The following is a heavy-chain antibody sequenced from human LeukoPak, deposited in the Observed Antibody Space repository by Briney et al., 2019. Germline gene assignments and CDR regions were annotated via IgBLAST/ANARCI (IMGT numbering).Heavy chain of an antibody. V-gene: IGHV3-7*05. CDR2: IKEDGSEQ. J-gene: IGHJ4*02. Sequence: GGSLRLSCAASGFTFSRYWMSRVRQAPGKGPEWVANIKEDGSEQYYVDSVKGRFTISRDNAKNSLHLQMNSLRAEDTAVYYCATYQGYNYGPFDYWGQGTLVTVSS. CDR3: ATYQGYNYGPFDY. CDR1: GFTFSRYW. D-gene: IGHD5-18*01.